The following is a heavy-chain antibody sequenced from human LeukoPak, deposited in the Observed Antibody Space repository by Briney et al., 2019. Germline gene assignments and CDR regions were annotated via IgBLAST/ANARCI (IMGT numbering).Heavy chain of an antibody. D-gene: IGHD2-8*02. J-gene: IGHJ3*02. CDR3: TTPLLVEGTGVAGFDI. CDR2: IRFDGSNK. Sequence: GGSLRLSCAASGFTFSSYGMHWVRQAPGKGLEWVAFIRFDGSNKYYEDSVKGRFTISRDNSKNTLYLQMNSLKTEDTALYYCTTPLLVEGTGVAGFDIWGQGTVVTVSS. CDR1: GFTFSSYG. V-gene: IGHV3-30*02.